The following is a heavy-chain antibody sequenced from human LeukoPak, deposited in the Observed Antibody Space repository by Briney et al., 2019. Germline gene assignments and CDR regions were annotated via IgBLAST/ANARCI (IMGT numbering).Heavy chain of an antibody. CDR1: GFILSSFA. J-gene: IGHJ4*02. V-gene: IGHV3-23*01. Sequence: PGGSLRLSCSASGFILSSFAMYWVRQAPGKGLEWVSTFSSGASTYYADSVKGRFTISRHTSKSMVHLQMNNLGPEDTAIYYCAKSTDSGCPTCHGHFDYWGQGALVTVSS. CDR3: AKSTDSGCPTCHGHFDY. D-gene: IGHD3-10*01. CDR2: FSSGAST.